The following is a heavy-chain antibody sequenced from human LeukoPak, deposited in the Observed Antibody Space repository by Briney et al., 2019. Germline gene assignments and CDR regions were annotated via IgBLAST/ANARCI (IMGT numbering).Heavy chain of an antibody. CDR3: ARHGGPLYGSGSYPDY. V-gene: IGHV4-39*01. D-gene: IGHD3-10*01. J-gene: IGHJ4*02. Sequence: PSETLSLTCTVSGGSISSSSYYWGWLRQPPGKGLEWIGSIYYSGSTYYNPSLKSRVTISVDTSKNQFSLKLSSVTAADTAVYYCARHGGPLYGSGSYPDYWGQGTLVTVSS. CDR2: IYYSGST. CDR1: GGSISSSSYY.